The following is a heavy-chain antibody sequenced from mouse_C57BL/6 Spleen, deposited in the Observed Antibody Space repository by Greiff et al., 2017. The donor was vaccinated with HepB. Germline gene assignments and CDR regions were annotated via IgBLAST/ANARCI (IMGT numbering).Heavy chain of an antibody. CDR1: GYAFTNYL. CDR2: INPGSGGT. D-gene: IGHD2-3*01. J-gene: IGHJ3*01. CDR3: ARDGYYPFAY. V-gene: IGHV1-54*01. Sequence: VKLQESGAELVRPGTSVKVSCKASGYAFTNYLIEWVKQRPGQGLEWIGVINPGSGGTNYNEKFKGKATLTADKSSSTAYMQLSSLTSEDSAVYFCARDGYYPFAYWGQGTLVTVSA.